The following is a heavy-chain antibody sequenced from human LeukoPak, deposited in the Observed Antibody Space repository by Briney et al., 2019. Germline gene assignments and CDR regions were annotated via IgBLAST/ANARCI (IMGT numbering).Heavy chain of an antibody. Sequence: PPGRSLSLSCAAPAFTFSSDWMHWVRQAPGKGLVWVSRINSDGSSTSYADSVKGRLTISRDNAKNTLYLQMNSLRAEDTAVYYCAREYYDFWSGYPGAFDIWGQGTMVTVSS. CDR3: AREYYDFWSGYPGAFDI. J-gene: IGHJ3*02. CDR1: AFTFSSDW. V-gene: IGHV3-74*01. D-gene: IGHD3-3*01. CDR2: INSDGSST.